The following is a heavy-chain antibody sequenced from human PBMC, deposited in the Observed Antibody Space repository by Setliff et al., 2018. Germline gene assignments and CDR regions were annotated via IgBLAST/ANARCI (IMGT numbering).Heavy chain of an antibody. Sequence: ASVKVSCKASGYSFTIYGISWVRQAPGQGLEWLGSISPYSGNTNYPQWLQDRVAMTIDTSATTVYMELQSLRSDDTAVYYCVRSSAPQVVLAADFDFWGQGTPVTVS. V-gene: IGHV1-18*01. J-gene: IGHJ4*02. CDR2: ISPYSGNT. CDR1: GYSFTIYG. D-gene: IGHD6-19*01. CDR3: VRSSAPQVVLAADFDF.